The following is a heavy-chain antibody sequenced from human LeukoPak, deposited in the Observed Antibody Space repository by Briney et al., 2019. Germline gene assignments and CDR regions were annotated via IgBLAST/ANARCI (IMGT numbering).Heavy chain of an antibody. Sequence: SETLSLTCTVSGGSISSYYWSWIRQPPGKGLEWIGNIYYSGSTNYNPSLKSRVTISVDTSKNQFSLKLSSVTAADTAVYYCARTYCSSTSCYTGSLDYWGQGTLVTVSS. V-gene: IGHV4-59*01. CDR1: GGSISSYY. CDR2: IYYSGST. J-gene: IGHJ4*02. D-gene: IGHD2-2*02. CDR3: ARTYCSSTSCYTGSLDY.